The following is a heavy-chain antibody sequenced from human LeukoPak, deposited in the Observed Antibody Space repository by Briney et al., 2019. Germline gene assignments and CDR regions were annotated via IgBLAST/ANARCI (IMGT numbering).Heavy chain of an antibody. CDR2: IYSGGST. CDR3: AREGGGSYWGFDY. V-gene: IGHV3-53*01. Sequence: GGSLRLSCAASGFTVSSNYMSGVRKAPGKGLEGASVIYSGGSTYYADSVKGRFTISRDNSKNTLYLQMNSLRAEDTAVYYCAREGGGSYWGFDYWGQGTLVTVSS. CDR1: GFTVSSNY. J-gene: IGHJ4*02. D-gene: IGHD1-26*01.